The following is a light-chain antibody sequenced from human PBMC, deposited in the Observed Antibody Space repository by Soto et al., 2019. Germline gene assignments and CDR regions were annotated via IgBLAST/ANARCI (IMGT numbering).Light chain of an antibody. CDR1: SGSVSARHF. V-gene: IGLV8-61*01. J-gene: IGLJ3*02. CDR2: STN. CDR3: VLYMGGGIWV. Sequence: QTVVTQEPSLSVSPGRTVTLTCGLSSGSVSARHFPSWYQQAPGQAPRTLIDSTNTRSSGVPARFSGSILGTKAALTITGAQADDECDYYCVLYMGGGIWVFGGGTKLTVL.